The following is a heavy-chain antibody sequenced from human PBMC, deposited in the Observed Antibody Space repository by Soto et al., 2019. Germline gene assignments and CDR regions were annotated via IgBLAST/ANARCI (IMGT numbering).Heavy chain of an antibody. J-gene: IGHJ6*03. D-gene: IGHD2-2*01. CDR1: GGSISSGGYY. V-gene: IGHV4-31*03. CDR2: IYYSGST. CDR3: ASGVPAAIEVFYYYYYMDV. Sequence: SETLSMTCTVSGGSISSGGYYWSWIRQHPGKGLEWIGYIYYSGSTYYNPSLKSRVTISVDTSKNQFSLKLSSVTAADTAVYYCASGVPAAIEVFYYYYYMDVWGKGTTVTVSS.